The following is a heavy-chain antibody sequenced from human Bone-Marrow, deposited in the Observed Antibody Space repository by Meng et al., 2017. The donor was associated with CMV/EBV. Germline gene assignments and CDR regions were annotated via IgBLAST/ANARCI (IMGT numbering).Heavy chain of an antibody. CDR1: GYTFSDYF. Sequence: ASVEVSCKASGYTFSDYFLHWVRQAPGQGLEWMGWINPKSGVTNYAQRFQDRVTMTTDTSIRTVYMDLSRLTSDDTAIFYCARDLGVGAAGYWGQGTLVTVSS. CDR3: ARDLGVGAAGY. D-gene: IGHD3-3*01. V-gene: IGHV1-2*02. J-gene: IGHJ4*01. CDR2: INPKSGVT.